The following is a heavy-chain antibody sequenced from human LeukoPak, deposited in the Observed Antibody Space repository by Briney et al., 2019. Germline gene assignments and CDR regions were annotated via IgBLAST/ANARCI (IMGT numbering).Heavy chain of an antibody. V-gene: IGHV1-2*02. Sequence: ASVKVSCKTSGYSFILYGISWVRQAPGQGLERMGWINPNRGDTHYVQKFQGRVTMTRDTSISTAYMELSRLRSDDTAVYHCARAFEEDVFDIWGQGTMVTVSS. CDR2: INPNRGDT. J-gene: IGHJ3*02. CDR3: ARAFEEDVFDI. CDR1: GYSFILYG. D-gene: IGHD2/OR15-2a*01.